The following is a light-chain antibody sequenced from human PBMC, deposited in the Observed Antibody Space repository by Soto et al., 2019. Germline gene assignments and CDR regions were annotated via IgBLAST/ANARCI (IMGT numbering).Light chain of an antibody. CDR3: QSYDSSLSDVV. CDR1: SSDIGAYNL. CDR2: DVT. J-gene: IGLJ2*01. Sequence: QSALTQPASVSGSPGQSITISCTGTSSDIGAYNLVSWYQQHPGKVPKLLIYDVTYRPSGVSNRFSGFKSGTTASLTISGLQAEDEASYYCQSYDSSLSDVVFGGGTKLTV. V-gene: IGLV2-14*03.